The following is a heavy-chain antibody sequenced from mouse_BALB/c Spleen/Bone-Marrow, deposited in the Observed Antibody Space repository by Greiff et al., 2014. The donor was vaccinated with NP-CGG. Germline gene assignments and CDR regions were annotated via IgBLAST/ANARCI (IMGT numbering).Heavy chain of an antibody. CDR3: ARRLNWDWFAY. J-gene: IGHJ3*01. V-gene: IGHV1-7*01. CDR1: GYTFTSYW. D-gene: IGHD4-1*01. CDR2: INPSTGYA. Sequence: VHLVESGAELAKPGASVKMSCKACGYTFTSYWMHWVKQRPGQGLEWIGYINPSTGYADYNQKFKDKATLTADKSSSTAYMQLSSLTSEDSAVYYCARRLNWDWFAYWGQGTLVTVSA.